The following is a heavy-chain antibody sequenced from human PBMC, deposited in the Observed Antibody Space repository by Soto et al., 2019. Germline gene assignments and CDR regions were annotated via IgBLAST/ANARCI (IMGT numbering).Heavy chain of an antibody. J-gene: IGHJ5*02. CDR2: IYYSGST. Sequence: SGTLSLTCTVSGGSISSYYWSWIRQPPGKGLEWIGYIYYSGSTNYNPSLKSRVTISVDTSKNQFSLKLSSVTAADTAVYYCARDLGRWELLGGHWFDPWGQGTLVTVSS. CDR3: ARDLGRWELLGGHWFDP. V-gene: IGHV4-59*01. CDR1: GGSISSYY. D-gene: IGHD1-26*01.